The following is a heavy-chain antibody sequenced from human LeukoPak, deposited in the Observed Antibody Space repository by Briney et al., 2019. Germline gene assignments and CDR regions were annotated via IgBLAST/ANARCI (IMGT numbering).Heavy chain of an antibody. CDR3: ARDLYRIVVVPHYFDY. J-gene: IGHJ4*02. CDR2: ISSSSSYI. CDR1: GFTFSSYS. D-gene: IGHD3-22*01. V-gene: IGHV3-21*01. Sequence: GGSLRLSCAASGFTFSSYSMNWVRQAPGKGLEWVSSISSSSSYIYYADSVKGRFTISRDNAKNSLYLQMNSLRAEDTAVYYCARDLYRIVVVPHYFDYWGQGTLVTVSS.